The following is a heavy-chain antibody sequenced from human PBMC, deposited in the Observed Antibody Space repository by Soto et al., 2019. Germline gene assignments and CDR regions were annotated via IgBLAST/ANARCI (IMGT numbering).Heavy chain of an antibody. Sequence: ASVKVSCKVSGYTLTELSMHWVRQAPGKGLEWMGGFDPEDGETICAQKFQGRVTMTEDTSTDTAYMELSSLRSEDTAVYYCARVGYCSSTSCYHALGGWFDPWGQGTLVTVSS. CDR3: ARVGYCSSTSCYHALGGWFDP. V-gene: IGHV1-24*01. CDR1: GYTLTELS. CDR2: FDPEDGET. D-gene: IGHD2-2*01. J-gene: IGHJ5*02.